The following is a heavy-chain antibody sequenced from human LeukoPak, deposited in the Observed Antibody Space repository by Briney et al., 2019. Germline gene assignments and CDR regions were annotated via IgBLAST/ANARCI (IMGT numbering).Heavy chain of an antibody. CDR2: IYCSGST. CDR1: GGSISSGGYY. V-gene: IGHV4-31*03. J-gene: IGHJ3*02. CDR3: ARGPTYYYDSSGYSDAFDI. Sequence: KTSQTLSLACTVSGGSISSGGYYWSWIRQHPGKGLEWIGYIYCSGSTYYNPSLKSRVTISVDTSKNQFSLKLSSVTAADTAVYYCARGPTYYYDSSGYSDAFDIWGQGTMVTVSS. D-gene: IGHD3-22*01.